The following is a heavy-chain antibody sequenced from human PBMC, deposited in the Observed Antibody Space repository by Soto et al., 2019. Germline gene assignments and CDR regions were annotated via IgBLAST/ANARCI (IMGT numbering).Heavy chain of an antibody. CDR3: ARPPYTGCINAVCYPLDY. CDR1: GYTFTSYY. CDR2: INPSGGST. Sequence: QVQLVQSGAEVKKPGASVKISCKASGYTFTSYYMHWVRQAPGQGLEWMVIINPSGGSTNYAQKLQGSVAMNRDTSTSTVYMELNSLRSEDTAVYDCARPPYTGCINAVCYPLDYWGQGTLVTVSS. V-gene: IGHV1-46*01. J-gene: IGHJ4*02. D-gene: IGHD2-8*01.